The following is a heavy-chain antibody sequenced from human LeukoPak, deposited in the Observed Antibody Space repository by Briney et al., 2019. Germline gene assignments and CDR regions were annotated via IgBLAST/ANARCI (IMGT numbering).Heavy chain of an antibody. D-gene: IGHD3-9*01. CDR2: IISDGTSA. CDR3: ARDARYNIDV. V-gene: IGHV3-74*01. J-gene: IGHJ6*02. CDR1: GFTFSDYW. Sequence: GGSLRLSCAASGFTFSDYWMHWVRQAPGKGLVWVSRIISDGTSATYADSVKGRSTMSRDNAKNTLYLEMNSLRADDTAVYYCARDARYNIDVWGQGTTVTVSS.